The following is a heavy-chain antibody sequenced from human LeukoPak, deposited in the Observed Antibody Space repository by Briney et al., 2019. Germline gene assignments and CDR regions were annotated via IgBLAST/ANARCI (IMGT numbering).Heavy chain of an antibody. CDR1: GGSFSGYY. J-gene: IGHJ6*03. CDR3: ARAGTVTPYYYYYMDV. Sequence: SETLSLTCAVYGGSFSGYYWSWIRQPPGKGLEWIGEINHSGSTNYNPSLQSRVTISVDTSKNQFSPKLSSVTAADTAVYYCARAGTVTPYYYYYMDVWGKGTTVTVSS. D-gene: IGHD4-11*01. V-gene: IGHV4-34*01. CDR2: INHSGST.